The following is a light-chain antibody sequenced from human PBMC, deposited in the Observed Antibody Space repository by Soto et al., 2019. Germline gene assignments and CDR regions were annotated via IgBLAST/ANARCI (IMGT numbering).Light chain of an antibody. Sequence: TPPPSLSAAPGQQVPISCSGSISNIGDNYVSWYQQFPGTAPKLLIYDNNKRPSGIPARFSGSKSGTSATLGITGLQTGDEADYHCGTWDSRLSAYVYRTGTKVTVL. V-gene: IGLV1-51*01. J-gene: IGLJ1*01. CDR2: DNN. CDR1: ISNIGDNY. CDR3: GTWDSRLSAYV.